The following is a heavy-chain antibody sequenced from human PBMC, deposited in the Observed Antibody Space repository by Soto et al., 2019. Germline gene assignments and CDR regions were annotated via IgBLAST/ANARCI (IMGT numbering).Heavy chain of an antibody. J-gene: IGHJ6*02. CDR3: ARAIDGSYGMEL. CDR2: IIPMFGTA. V-gene: IGHV1-69*12. CDR1: GGTFSTDS. Sequence: QVQLVQSGAEVKKPGSSVKVSCKASGGTFSTDSISWVRQAPGQGLEWMGGIIPMFGTANNAQKFQGRVTSPADEATSTAYMELSSLRSEDTAVYFCARAIDGSYGMELWGQGTTVTVAS. D-gene: IGHD2-2*03.